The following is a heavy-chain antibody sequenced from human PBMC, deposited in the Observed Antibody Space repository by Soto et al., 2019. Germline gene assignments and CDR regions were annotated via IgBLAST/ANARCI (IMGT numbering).Heavy chain of an antibody. Sequence: GGSLRLSCVASGFSFSIYEMNWVRQAPGKGLEWVAYISSGGHTIHYSDSVGGRFTVSRDNARNSLYLQLNSVTPEDTAVYFCAKGDNLGPKTGYAFDPWGQGIMVTVSS. V-gene: IGHV3-48*03. J-gene: IGHJ5*02. CDR2: ISSGGHTI. CDR1: GFSFSIYE. D-gene: IGHD5-12*01. CDR3: AKGDNLGPKTGYAFDP.